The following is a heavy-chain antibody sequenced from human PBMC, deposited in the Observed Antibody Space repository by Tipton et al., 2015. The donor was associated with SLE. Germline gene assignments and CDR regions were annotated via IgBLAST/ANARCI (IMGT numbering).Heavy chain of an antibody. CDR3: ARWLLFGSGDY. CDR1: GFTFSSYS. D-gene: IGHD3-10*01. J-gene: IGHJ4*02. V-gene: IGHV3-48*01. CDR2: ISSSSSTI. Sequence: GSLRLSCAASGFTFSSYSMNWVRQAPGKGLEWVSYISSSSSTIYYADSVKGRFTISRDNSKNTLYLQMNSLRAEDTAVYYCARWLLFGSGDYWGQGTLVTVSS.